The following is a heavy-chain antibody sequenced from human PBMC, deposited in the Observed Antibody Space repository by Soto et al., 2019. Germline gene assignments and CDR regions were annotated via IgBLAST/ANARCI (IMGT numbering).Heavy chain of an antibody. CDR3: TTGMYSSGWYSYY. V-gene: IGHV3-15*07. D-gene: IGHD6-19*01. J-gene: IGHJ4*02. CDR1: GFTFSNAW. CDR2: IKSKTDGGTT. Sequence: GGSLRLSCAASGFTFSNAWMNWVRQAPEKGLKRVGRIKSKTDGGTTDYAAPVKGRFTISRDDSKNTLYLQMNSLKTEDTAVYYCTTGMYSSGWYSYYWGQGTLVTVSS.